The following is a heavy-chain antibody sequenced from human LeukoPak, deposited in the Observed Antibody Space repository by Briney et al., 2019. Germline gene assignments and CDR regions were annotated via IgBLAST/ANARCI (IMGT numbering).Heavy chain of an antibody. CDR1: GYNFTSYA. CDR3: AREVSSSWHYDAFDI. CDR2: INTNTGNP. J-gene: IGHJ3*02. V-gene: IGHV7-4-1*02. Sequence: ASVKVSCKASGYNFTSYAMNWVRQAPGQGLERMRWINTNTGNPTYAQGFTGRFVFSLDTSVSTAYLQISSLKAEDTAVYYCAREVSSSWHYDAFDIWGQGTMVTVSS. D-gene: IGHD6-13*01.